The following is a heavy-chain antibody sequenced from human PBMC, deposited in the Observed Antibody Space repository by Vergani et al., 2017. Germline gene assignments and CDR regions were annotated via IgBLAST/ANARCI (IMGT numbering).Heavy chain of an antibody. CDR3: AREYSSTSGRAFDF. CDR2: VSTGTKSQ. CDR1: GFSFGNYA. J-gene: IGHJ3*01. V-gene: IGHV3-30*04. Sequence: QVQLEESGGGVVQPGRSLRLSCAASGFSFGNYAMHWVRQAPGKGLEWVSFVSTGTKSQSYAESVKGRFTISRDSAKNSLYLQMDSLRAEDTAVYYCAREYSSTSGRAFDFWGQGTKVTVSS. D-gene: IGHD2-2*01.